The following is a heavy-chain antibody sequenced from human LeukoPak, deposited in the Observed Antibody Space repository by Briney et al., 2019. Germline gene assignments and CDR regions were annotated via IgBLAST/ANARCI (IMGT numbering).Heavy chain of an antibody. CDR1: GFTFSTYA. J-gene: IGHJ4*02. CDR3: ARDRSSLGLWFGELRN. CDR2: ISITSTHI. D-gene: IGHD3-10*01. Sequence: PGGSLRLSCAASGFTFSTYAMNWVRQAPGKGLEWVSSISITSTHIYYAGSVKGRFTVSRDNAKNSLYLQINSLRAEDTALYYCARDRSSLGLWFGELRNWGQGTLVTVSS. V-gene: IGHV3-21*04.